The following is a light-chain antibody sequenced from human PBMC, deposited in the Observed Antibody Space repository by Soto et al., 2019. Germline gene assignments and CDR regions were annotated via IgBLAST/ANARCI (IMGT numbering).Light chain of an antibody. CDR3: AAWDDSLSGRI. V-gene: IGLV1-47*01. J-gene: IGLJ2*01. CDR2: RND. CDR1: KSNIGTNF. Sequence: QPVLTQPPSASGTPGQGVTISCSGSKSNIGTNFVYWYQQLPGTAPKLLIYRNDQRPSGVPDRFSGSKSGTSASLAISGLRSEDEADYYCAAWDDSLSGRIFGGGTKVTVL.